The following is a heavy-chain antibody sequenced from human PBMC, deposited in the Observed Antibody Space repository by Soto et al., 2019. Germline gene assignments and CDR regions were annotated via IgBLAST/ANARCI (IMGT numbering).Heavy chain of an antibody. CDR2: ISAYNGNT. CDR3: VKGMIVVVINGPFDY. V-gene: IGHV1-18*01. D-gene: IGHD3-22*01. J-gene: IGHJ4*02. CDR1: GYTFTSYV. Sequence: ASVKVSCQASGYTFTSYVISRVLQAPGQGLEWMGWISAYNGNTNYAQKLQGRVTMTTDTSTSTAYMELRSLRSDDTAVYYCVKGMIVVVINGPFDYWGQGILVTVSS.